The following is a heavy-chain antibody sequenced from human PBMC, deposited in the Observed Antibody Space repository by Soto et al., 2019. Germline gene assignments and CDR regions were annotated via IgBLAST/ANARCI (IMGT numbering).Heavy chain of an antibody. D-gene: IGHD4-4*01. CDR2: INAGNGNT. V-gene: IGHV1-3*01. Sequence: AASVKVSCKASGYTFTSYAMHWVRQAPGQRLEWMGWINAGNGNTKYSQKFQGRVTITRDTSASTAYMELSSLRSEDTAVYYCARGLQWGYYYYGMDVWGQGTTVTVSS. CDR1: GYTFTSYA. CDR3: ARGLQWGYYYYGMDV. J-gene: IGHJ6*02.